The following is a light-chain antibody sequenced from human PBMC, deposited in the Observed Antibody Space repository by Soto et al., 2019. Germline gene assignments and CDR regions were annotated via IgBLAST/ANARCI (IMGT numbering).Light chain of an antibody. CDR3: QQPPYT. CDR1: QTPRTF. V-gene: IGKV1-39*01. CDR2: ATS. Sequence: DIQMTQSPSSLSASVGDRVTITCRASQTPRTFLSWYQQKPGKAPKLLIYATSTLQSGVPSRFSGRDSGADFTLTINNLQPEDFATYYCQQPPYTFGPGTKVDIK. J-gene: IGKJ3*01.